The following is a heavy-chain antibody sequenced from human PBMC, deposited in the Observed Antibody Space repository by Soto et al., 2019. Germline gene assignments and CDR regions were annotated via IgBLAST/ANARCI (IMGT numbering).Heavy chain of an antibody. CDR3: ARESGGVELAYYYGMDV. D-gene: IGHD1-7*01. CDR2: IYYSWST. Sequence: QVQLQESGPGLVKPSQTLSLTCTVSGGSISSGGYYWSWIRQHPGKGLEWIGYIYYSWSTYYNPSLKSRVTISVDTSKNQFSLKLSSVTAADTAVYYCARESGGVELAYYYGMDVWGQGTTVTVSS. J-gene: IGHJ6*02. V-gene: IGHV4-31*03. CDR1: GGSISSGGYY.